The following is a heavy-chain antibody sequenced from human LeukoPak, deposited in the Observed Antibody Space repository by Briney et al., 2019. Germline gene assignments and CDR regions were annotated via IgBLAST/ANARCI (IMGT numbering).Heavy chain of an antibody. Sequence: GGSLRLSCAASGFTFSSYSMNWVRQAPGKGLEWVSSISSSSYIYYADLVKGRFTISRDNAKNSLYLQMNSLRAEDTAVYYCAILWEYSSTFDYWGQGTLVTVSS. J-gene: IGHJ4*02. CDR2: ISSSSYI. CDR3: AILWEYSSTFDY. CDR1: GFTFSSYS. D-gene: IGHD5-18*01. V-gene: IGHV3-21*01.